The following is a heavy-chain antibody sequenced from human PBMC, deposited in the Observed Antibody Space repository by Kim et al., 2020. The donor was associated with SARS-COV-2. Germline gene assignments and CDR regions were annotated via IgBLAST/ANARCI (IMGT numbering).Heavy chain of an antibody. Sequence: GGSLRLSCAASGFTFSSYSMNWVRQAPGKGLEWVSYISSRSSAIYYADSVKGRFTISRDNAKNSLYLQMNSLRDEDTAVYYCAGPSLAYCGGDCYPDAFDIWGQGTMVTVSS. J-gene: IGHJ3*02. CDR1: GFTFSSYS. V-gene: IGHV3-48*02. CDR2: ISSRSSAI. CDR3: AGPSLAYCGGDCYPDAFDI. D-gene: IGHD2-21*02.